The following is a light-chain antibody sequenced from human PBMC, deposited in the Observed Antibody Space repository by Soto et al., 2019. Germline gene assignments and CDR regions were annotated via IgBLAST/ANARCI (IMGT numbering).Light chain of an antibody. CDR2: DAS. Sequence: EIVLTQSPATLSLSPGERATLSCRASQSVSSYLAWYQQKPGQAPRLLIYDASNRATGIPARFSASGSGTYFTLTISSLEPEDFAVYYCQQRSNWPPLFTFGPGTKVDIK. CDR1: QSVSSY. J-gene: IGKJ3*01. CDR3: QQRSNWPPLFT. V-gene: IGKV3-11*01.